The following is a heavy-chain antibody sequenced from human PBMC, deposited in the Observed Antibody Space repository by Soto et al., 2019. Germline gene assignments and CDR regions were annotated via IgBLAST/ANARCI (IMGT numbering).Heavy chain of an antibody. CDR2: INHSGST. CDR1: GGCFSGYY. V-gene: IGHV4-34*01. J-gene: IGHJ4*02. Sequence: QVQLEQWGAGLLKPSETLSLTCAVSGGCFSGYYWSWIRQPPGNGLEWNGEINHSGSTKYNPSPMSRVTPSVYTSKNQFSLKRSSVTAADTAVYYFARIEYRSGWYYFDYWGQGTLVTVSS. CDR3: ARIEYRSGWYYFDY. D-gene: IGHD6-19*01.